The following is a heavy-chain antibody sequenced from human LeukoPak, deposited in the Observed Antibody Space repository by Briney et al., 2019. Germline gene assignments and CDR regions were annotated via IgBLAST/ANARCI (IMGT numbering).Heavy chain of an antibody. J-gene: IGHJ3*02. D-gene: IGHD1-26*01. CDR1: GFTFSSYW. V-gene: IGHV3-74*03. Sequence: PGGSLRLSCVASGFTFSSYWMHWVRQAPGKGLVWVSRVNTDGSSTTYADSVKGRFTISRDNAKNTLYLQMNSLRAEDTAVYYCARAMEEWELLKLKAFDIWGQGTMVTVSS. CDR2: VNTDGSST. CDR3: ARAMEEWELLKLKAFDI.